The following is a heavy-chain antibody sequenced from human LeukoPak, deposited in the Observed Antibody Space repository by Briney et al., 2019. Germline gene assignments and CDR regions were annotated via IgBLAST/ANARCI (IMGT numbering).Heavy chain of an antibody. CDR3: AKGEGDY. J-gene: IGHJ4*02. CDR1: GFAFSNAW. CDR2: IYDSGNT. D-gene: IGHD2-21*01. V-gene: IGHV4-59*01. Sequence: GSLRLSCAASGFAFSNAWMSWVRQAPGKGLEWIGYIYDSGNTNYNPSLKSRVTIPVDTSKNQFSLKVRSVTAADTAVYYCAKGEGDYWGQGTLATVSS.